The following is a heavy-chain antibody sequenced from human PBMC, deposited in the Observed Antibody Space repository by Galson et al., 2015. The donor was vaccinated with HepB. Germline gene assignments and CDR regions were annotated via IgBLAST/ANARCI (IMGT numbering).Heavy chain of an antibody. CDR3: ARVAGGYSSSWYYYYYGMDV. CDR1: GDSVSSNSAA. J-gene: IGHJ6*02. D-gene: IGHD6-13*01. V-gene: IGHV6-1*01. CDR2: TYYRSKWYN. Sequence: CAISGDSVSSNSAAWNWIRQSPSRGLEWLGRTYYRSKWYNDYAVSVKSRITINPDTSKNQFSLQLNSVTPEDTAVYYCARVAGGYSSSWYYYYYGMDVWGQGTTVTVSS.